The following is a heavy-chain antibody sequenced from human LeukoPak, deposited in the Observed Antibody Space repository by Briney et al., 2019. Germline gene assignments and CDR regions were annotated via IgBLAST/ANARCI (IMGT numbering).Heavy chain of an antibody. D-gene: IGHD1-1*01. CDR1: GGTFSSYA. V-gene: IGHV1-69*13. Sequence: SVKVSCKASGGTFSSYAISWVRQAPGQGLEWMGGIIPIFGTANYAQKFQGRVTITADESTSTAYMELSSLRSEDTAVYYCARDKTPHDSGFLEYFQHWGQGTLVTVSS. CDR3: ARDKTPHDSGFLEYFQH. J-gene: IGHJ1*01. CDR2: IIPIFGTA.